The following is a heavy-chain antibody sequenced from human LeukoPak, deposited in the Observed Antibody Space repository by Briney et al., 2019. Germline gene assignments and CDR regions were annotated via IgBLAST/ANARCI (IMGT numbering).Heavy chain of an antibody. D-gene: IGHD5-18*01. CDR1: GFTFSSCW. J-gene: IGHJ4*02. V-gene: IGHV3-7*03. CDR3: AKVGTAMALGYFDY. CDR2: IKQDGSEK. Sequence: PGGSLRLSCAASGFTFSSCWMSWVRQAPGKGLEWVANIKQDGSEKYYVDSVKGRFTISRDNAKNSLYLQMNSLRAEDTAVYYCAKVGTAMALGYFDYWGQGTLATVSS.